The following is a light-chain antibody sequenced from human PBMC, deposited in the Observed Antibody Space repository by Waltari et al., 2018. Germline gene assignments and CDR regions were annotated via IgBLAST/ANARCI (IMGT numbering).Light chain of an antibody. V-gene: IGKV3-20*01. CDR2: GAS. CDR1: QSVSSSW. CDR3: QQYGDSVYT. J-gene: IGKJ2*01. Sequence: EVVLTQSPGTLSLSPGERAILSCRDSQSVSSSWLSWYQQKPGQAPRLVIYGASSRATGVPDRFSGSGSGTDFTLTIIRLEPEDFAVYYCQQYGDSVYTFGQGTKLEIK.